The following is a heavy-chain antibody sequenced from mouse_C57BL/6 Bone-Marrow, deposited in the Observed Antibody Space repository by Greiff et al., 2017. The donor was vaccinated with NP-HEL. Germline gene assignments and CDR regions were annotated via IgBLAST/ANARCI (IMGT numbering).Heavy chain of an antibody. V-gene: IGHV5-16*01. CDR2: INYDGSST. CDR3: ARDPPTVVDYWYFDV. CDR1: GFTFSDYY. Sequence: EVHLVESEGGLVQPGSSMKLSCTASGFTFSDYYMAWVRQVPEKGLEWVANINYDGSSTYYLDSLKSRFIISRDNAKNILYLQMSSLKSEDTATYYCARDPPTVVDYWYFDVWGTGTTVTVSS. J-gene: IGHJ1*03. D-gene: IGHD1-1*01.